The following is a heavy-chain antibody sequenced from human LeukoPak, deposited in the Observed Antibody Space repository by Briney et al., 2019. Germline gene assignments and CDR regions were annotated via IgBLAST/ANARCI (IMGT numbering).Heavy chain of an antibody. CDR1: GFTFSSYG. Sequence: PGRSLRLSCAASGFTFSSYGMHWVRQAPGKGLEWVAVVSYDGSNKYYADSVKGRFTISRDNSKNTLYLQMNSLRAEDTAVYYCAKSTLDIVVVPAAMSRYYYGMDVWGQGTTVTVSS. V-gene: IGHV3-30*18. J-gene: IGHJ6*02. CDR3: AKSTLDIVVVPAAMSRYYYGMDV. D-gene: IGHD2-2*03. CDR2: VSYDGSNK.